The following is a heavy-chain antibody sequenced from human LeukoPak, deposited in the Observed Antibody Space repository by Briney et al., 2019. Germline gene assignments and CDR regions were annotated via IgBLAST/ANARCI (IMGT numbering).Heavy chain of an antibody. J-gene: IGHJ5*02. CDR1: GGSISSYY. CDR3: ARVYRGYSYGHNWFDP. CDR2: IYYSGST. D-gene: IGHD5-18*01. V-gene: IGHV4-59*01. Sequence: SETLSLTCTVSGGSISSYYWSWIRQPPGKGLEWIGYIYYSGSTNYNPSLKSRVTISVDTSKNQFSLKLNSVTAADTAVYYCARVYRGYSYGHNWFDPWGQGTLVTVSS.